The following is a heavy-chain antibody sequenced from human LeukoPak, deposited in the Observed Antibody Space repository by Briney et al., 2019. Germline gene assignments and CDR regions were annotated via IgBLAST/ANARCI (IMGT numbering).Heavy chain of an antibody. Sequence: SETLSLTCAVYGGSFSGYYWSWIRQPPGKGLEWIGEINHSGSTNYNPSLKSRFTISVDTSKNQFSLKLSSVTAADTAVYYCARGLGGSWYYYYYMDVWGKGTTVTVSS. V-gene: IGHV4-34*01. CDR1: GGSFSGYY. CDR2: INHSGST. J-gene: IGHJ6*03. CDR3: ARGLGGSWYYYYYMDV. D-gene: IGHD6-13*01.